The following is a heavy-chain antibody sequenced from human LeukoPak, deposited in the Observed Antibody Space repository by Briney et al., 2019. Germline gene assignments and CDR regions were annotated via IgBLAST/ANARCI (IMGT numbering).Heavy chain of an antibody. V-gene: IGHV6-1*01. CDR3: ARDQGYNYGNWFDP. D-gene: IGHD5-18*01. CDR1: GDSVSNNSVA. Sequence: SQTLSLTCAISGDSVSNNSVAWNWIRQSPSRGLEWLGRTFYRSKWYNDNALSVKSRTTINPDTSKNQFSLHLNSVTPEDTDVYYCARDQGYNYGNWFDPWGQGILVTVTS. J-gene: IGHJ5*02. CDR2: TFYRSKWYN.